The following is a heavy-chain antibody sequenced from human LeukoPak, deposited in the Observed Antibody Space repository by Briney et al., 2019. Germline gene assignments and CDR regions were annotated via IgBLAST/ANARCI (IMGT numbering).Heavy chain of an antibody. CDR2: IKQDESEK. J-gene: IGHJ3*02. CDR1: GFTFSNYA. D-gene: IGHD2-8*01. Sequence: PGGSLRLSCAASGFTFSNYAMSWVRQAPGKGLEWVANIKQDESEKYYVDSVKGRFTISRDNAKNSLYLQMNSLRAEDTAVYYCARDYPCTNGVCPPDAFDIWGQGTMVTVSS. V-gene: IGHV3-7*01. CDR3: ARDYPCTNGVCPPDAFDI.